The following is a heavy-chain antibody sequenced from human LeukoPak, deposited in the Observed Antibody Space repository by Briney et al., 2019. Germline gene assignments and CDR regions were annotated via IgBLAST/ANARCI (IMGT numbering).Heavy chain of an antibody. CDR3: ARYSADRYCSSTSCYIRSSSSLDY. CDR2: INHSGST. J-gene: IGHJ4*02. Sequence: PSETLSLTCAVYGGSFSGYYWSWIRQPPGKGLEWIGEINHSGSTDYNPSLKSRVTISVDTSKNQFSLKLSSVTAADTAVYYCARYSADRYCSSTSCYIRSSSSLDYWGQGTLVTVSS. D-gene: IGHD2-2*02. CDR1: GGSFSGYY. V-gene: IGHV4-34*01.